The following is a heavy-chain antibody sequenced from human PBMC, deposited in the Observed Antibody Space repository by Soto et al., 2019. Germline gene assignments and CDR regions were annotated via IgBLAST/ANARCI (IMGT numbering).Heavy chain of an antibody. CDR1: GFTFSSYS. Sequence: QVQLVESGGGVVQPGRSLRLSCAASGFTFSSYSMHWVCQAPGKGLERVALISYDGNKKYYADSVKGRFTISRDNSKDTLYLQMNSLKPEDTAVYYCARDNAIWQAGIGYFDYWGQGTLVTVSS. CDR2: ISYDGNKK. J-gene: IGHJ4*02. D-gene: IGHD6-13*01. CDR3: ARDNAIWQAGIGYFDY. V-gene: IGHV3-30-3*01.